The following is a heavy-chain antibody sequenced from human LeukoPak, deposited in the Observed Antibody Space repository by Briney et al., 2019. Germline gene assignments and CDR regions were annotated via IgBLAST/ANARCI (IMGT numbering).Heavy chain of an antibody. CDR2: IHHSGTT. J-gene: IGHJ6*03. D-gene: IGHD1-14*01. Sequence: SETLSLTCAVYGGSFSDSYWTWIRQRPGKVLEWIGEIHHSGTTNFNPALQSRVSISVDTAKNQFFLRVASMTAADTALYYCARGRKVSGVRRINWARHENYFFYYIDVWGKGTSVSVSS. V-gene: IGHV4-34*01. CDR3: ARGRKVSGVRRINWARHENYFFYYIDV. CDR1: GGSFSDSY.